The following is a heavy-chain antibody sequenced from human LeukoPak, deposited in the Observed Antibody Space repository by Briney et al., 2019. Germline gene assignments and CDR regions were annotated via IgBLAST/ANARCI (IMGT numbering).Heavy chain of an antibody. CDR2: IIPIFGTA. CDR1: GGTFSSYA. J-gene: IGHJ4*02. V-gene: IGHV1-69*05. D-gene: IGHD4-17*01. Sequence: SVKVSCKASGGTFSSYAISWVRQAPGQGLEWMGRIIPIFGTANYAQKFQGRVTITTDESTSTAYMELSSLRSEDTAVYYCPRDRDYGDHRYFDYWGQGTLVTVSS. CDR3: PRDRDYGDHRYFDY.